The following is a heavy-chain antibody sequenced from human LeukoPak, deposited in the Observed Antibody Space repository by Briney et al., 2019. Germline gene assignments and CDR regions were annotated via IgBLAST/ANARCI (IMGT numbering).Heavy chain of an antibody. V-gene: IGHV3-21*01. J-gene: IGHJ4*02. CDR3: ARDYTAAGTFDY. CDR2: ISSSSSYI. CDR1: GFTFSSYS. D-gene: IGHD6-13*01. Sequence: GGSLRLSCAASGFTFSSYSMKWVRQAPGKGLEWVSSISSSSSYIYYADSVKGRFTISRDNAKNSLYLQMNSLRAEDTAVYYCARDYTAAGTFDYWGQGTLVTVSS.